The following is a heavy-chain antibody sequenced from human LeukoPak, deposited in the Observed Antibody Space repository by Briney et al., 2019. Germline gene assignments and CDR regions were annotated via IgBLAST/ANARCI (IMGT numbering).Heavy chain of an antibody. V-gene: IGHV3-30*18. Sequence: PGRSLRLSCAASGFTFSTYGMHWVRQAPGKGLEWVAVISYDGSNKYYADSVKGRFTISRDNSKNTLYLQMNSLRAEDTAVYYCAKDRIAAAANWFDPWGQGTLVTVSS. CDR3: AKDRIAAAANWFDP. J-gene: IGHJ5*02. CDR2: ISYDGSNK. D-gene: IGHD6-13*01. CDR1: GFTFSTYG.